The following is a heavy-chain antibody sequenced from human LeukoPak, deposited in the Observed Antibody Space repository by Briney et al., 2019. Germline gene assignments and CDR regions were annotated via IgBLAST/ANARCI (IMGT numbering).Heavy chain of an antibody. CDR1: GFTVSSNY. J-gene: IGHJ3*02. V-gene: IGHV3-53*04. D-gene: IGHD3-22*01. CDR3: ARDDSSGYYSGAFDI. CDR2: IYSGGST. Sequence: GGSLRLSCAASGFTVSSNYMSWVRQAPGKGLEWVSVIYSGGSTYYADSVKGRFTISRHNSKNTLYLQMNSLRAEDTAVYYCARDDSSGYYSGAFDIWSQGTMVTVSS.